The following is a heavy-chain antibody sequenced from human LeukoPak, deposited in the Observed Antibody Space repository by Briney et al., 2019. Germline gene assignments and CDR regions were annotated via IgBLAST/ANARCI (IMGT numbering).Heavy chain of an antibody. D-gene: IGHD6-13*01. CDR1: GYTFTSYG. V-gene: IGHV1-18*01. J-gene: IGHJ6*02. CDR3: ARDLAAAAGIGMGNYYYYGMDV. Sequence: ASVKVSCKASGYTFTSYGISWVRQAPGQGLEWMGWISAYNGNTNYPQKLQGRVTMTTDTSTSTAYMELRSLRSDDTAVYYCARDLAAAAGIGMGNYYYYGMDVWGQGTTVTVSS. CDR2: ISAYNGNT.